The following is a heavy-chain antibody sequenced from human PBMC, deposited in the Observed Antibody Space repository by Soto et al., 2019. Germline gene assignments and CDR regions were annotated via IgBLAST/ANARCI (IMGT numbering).Heavy chain of an antibody. CDR1: GGTFSSYA. V-gene: IGHV1-69*13. Sequence: ASVKVSCKASGGTFSSYAISWVRQAPGQGLEWMGGIIPIFGTANYAQKFQGRVTITADESTSTAYMELSSLRSEDTAVYYCASCSGYSGYDWDYWGQGTLVTVSS. J-gene: IGHJ4*02. D-gene: IGHD5-12*01. CDR2: IIPIFGTA. CDR3: ASCSGYSGYDWDY.